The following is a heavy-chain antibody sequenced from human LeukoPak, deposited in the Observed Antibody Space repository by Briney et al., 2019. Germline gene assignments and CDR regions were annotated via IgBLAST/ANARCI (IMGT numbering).Heavy chain of an antibody. CDR2: IIPILGIA. J-gene: IGHJ6*02. CDR1: GGTFSSYA. CDR3: ARDPGVAGRAYYYGMDV. Sequence: GASVKVSCKASGGTFSSYAISWVRQAPGQGLEWMGRIIPILGIANYAQKFQGRVTITADKSTSTAYMELSSLRSEDTAVYYCARDPGVAGRAYYYGMDVWGQGTTVTVSS. V-gene: IGHV1-69*04. D-gene: IGHD6-19*01.